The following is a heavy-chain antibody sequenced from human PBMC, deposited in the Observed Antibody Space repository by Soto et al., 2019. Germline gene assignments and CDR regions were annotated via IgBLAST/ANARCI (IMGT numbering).Heavy chain of an antibody. J-gene: IGHJ5*02. V-gene: IGHV1-18*01. Sequence: AASVEVSFKASGYTFSNYGITWVRQAPGQPLEWLGWISLYSDGTNYAQKFQGRVSMTTDTSTTTAYMELRSLRSDDTAVYYCARVVPGAEAWFGPWGQGTLVTASS. D-gene: IGHD2-2*01. CDR2: ISLYSDGT. CDR3: ARVVPGAEAWFGP. CDR1: GYTFSNYG.